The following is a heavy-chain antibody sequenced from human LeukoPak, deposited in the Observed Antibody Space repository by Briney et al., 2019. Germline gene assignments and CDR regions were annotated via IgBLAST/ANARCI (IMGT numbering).Heavy chain of an antibody. V-gene: IGHV4-4*07. D-gene: IGHD4-17*01. Sequence: SETLSLTCTVSGGSISSYYWSWIRQPAGKGLEWIGRIYTSGSTNYKPSLKSRVTMSVDTSKNQFSLKLSSVTAADTAVYYCARERDYPNYYYMDVWGKGTTVTVSS. CDR2: IYTSGST. CDR1: GGSISSYY. J-gene: IGHJ6*03. CDR3: ARERDYPNYYYMDV.